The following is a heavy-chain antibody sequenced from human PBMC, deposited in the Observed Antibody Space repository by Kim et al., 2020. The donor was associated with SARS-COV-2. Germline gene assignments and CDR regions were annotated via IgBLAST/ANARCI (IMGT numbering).Heavy chain of an antibody. CDR2: ISAYNGNT. CDR3: AREGGTSRLRAYHYYGMDV. Sequence: ASVKVSCKASGYTFTSYGISWVRQAPGQGLEWMGWISAYNGNTNYAQKLQGRVTMTTDTSTSTAYMELRSLRSDDTAVYYCAREGGTSRLRAYHYYGMDVWGQGTTVTVSS. V-gene: IGHV1-18*01. D-gene: IGHD4-17*01. J-gene: IGHJ6*02. CDR1: GYTFTSYG.